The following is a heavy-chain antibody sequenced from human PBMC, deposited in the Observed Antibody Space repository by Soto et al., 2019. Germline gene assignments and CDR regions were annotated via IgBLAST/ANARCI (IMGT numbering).Heavy chain of an antibody. J-gene: IGHJ4*02. CDR3: ARAYGDWRYFDY. Sequence: QVYLVESGGGVVQPGTSLRLSCAASGFTFSSYGMHWVRQTPGKGLDWVAVIWYDGSNKYYADSVKGRFTISRDNSKITLYLQVNSLRVEDTAVYYCARAYGDWRYFDYWGQGTLVTVSS. D-gene: IGHD4-17*01. V-gene: IGHV3-33*01. CDR1: GFTFSSYG. CDR2: IWYDGSNK.